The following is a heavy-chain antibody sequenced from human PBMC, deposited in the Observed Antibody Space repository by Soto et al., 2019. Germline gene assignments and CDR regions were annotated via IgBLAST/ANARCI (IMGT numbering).Heavy chain of an antibody. V-gene: IGHV3-23*01. Sequence: VQLLESGGDLVQPGGSLRLSCVASGFILNNYAMSWVRQAPGKGLEWVSTIGSTDGDSDGVPWYEDSVKGRFTISRASSASTLFLHMENVRAEASALYYCVKRGRNWGAFDFWGQGTTVVVSS. CDR2: IGSTDGDSDGVP. CDR1: GFILNNYA. CDR3: VKRGRNWGAFDF. D-gene: IGHD7-27*01. J-gene: IGHJ3*01.